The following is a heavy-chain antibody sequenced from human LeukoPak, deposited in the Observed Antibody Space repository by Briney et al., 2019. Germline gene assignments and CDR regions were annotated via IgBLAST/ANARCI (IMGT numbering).Heavy chain of an antibody. CDR2: IIPIFGTA. Sequence: GASVKVSCKASGGTFSSYAISWVRQAPGQGLEWMGRIIPIFGTANYAQKFQGRVTITTDESTSTAYTELSSLRSEDTAVYYCARSSLHCSSTSCPQRAEYFQHWGQGTLVTVSS. D-gene: IGHD2-2*01. J-gene: IGHJ1*01. CDR1: GGTFSSYA. V-gene: IGHV1-69*05. CDR3: ARSSLHCSSTSCPQRAEYFQH.